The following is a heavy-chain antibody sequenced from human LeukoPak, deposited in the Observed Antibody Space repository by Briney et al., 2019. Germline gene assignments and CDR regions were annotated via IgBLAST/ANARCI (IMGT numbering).Heavy chain of an antibody. CDR2: ITISGATT. Sequence: GGSLRLSCAASGFTFSSYAMSWVRQAPGKGLEWVSSITISGATTYYADSVKGRLTISRDNSKTTLYLQMNSLRAEDTAVYYCATYGSGSYYRKAFDYWGQGTLVAVSS. V-gene: IGHV3-23*01. CDR3: ATYGSGSYYRKAFDY. CDR1: GFTFSSYA. J-gene: IGHJ4*02. D-gene: IGHD3-10*01.